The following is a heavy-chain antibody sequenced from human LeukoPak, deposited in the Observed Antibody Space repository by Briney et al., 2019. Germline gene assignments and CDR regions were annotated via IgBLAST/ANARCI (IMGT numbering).Heavy chain of an antibody. V-gene: IGHV3-53*01. Sequence: GGSLRLSCAASGFTVSSNYMSWVRQAPGKGLEWVSVIYSGGSTYYADSVKGRFTISRDNSKNTLYLQMNSLRAEDTAVYYCAKDPRGAVGPFGMDVWGQGTTVTVSS. CDR1: GFTVSSNY. CDR3: AKDPRGAVGPFGMDV. CDR2: IYSGGST. J-gene: IGHJ6*02. D-gene: IGHD6-19*01.